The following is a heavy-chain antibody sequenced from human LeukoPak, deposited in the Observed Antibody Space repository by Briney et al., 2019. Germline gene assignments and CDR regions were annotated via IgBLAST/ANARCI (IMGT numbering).Heavy chain of an antibody. CDR2: ISGNGDIT. D-gene: IGHD1-1*01. J-gene: IGHJ4*02. Sequence: PGGSLRLSCAASEFSFTSHGMNWVRQAPGKGLEWVSAISGNGDITYYADTVKGRFSGSRDNSKNTLYLQLNSLRAEDTAVYYCAKDLRGTLSSRGPFEYWGQGTLVTVSS. V-gene: IGHV3-23*01. CDR1: EFSFTSHG. CDR3: AKDLRGTLSSRGPFEY.